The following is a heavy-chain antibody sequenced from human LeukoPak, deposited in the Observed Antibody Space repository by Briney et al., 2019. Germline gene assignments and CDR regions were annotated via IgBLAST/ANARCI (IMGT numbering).Heavy chain of an antibody. Sequence: SETLSLTCAVYGGSFSGYYWSWIRQPPGKGLEWIGEINHSGSTNYNPSLKSRVTISVDTSKNQFSLKLSSVTAADTAVSYCARVLRYFDWLLPYDAFDIWGQGTMVTVSS. CDR2: INHSGST. CDR1: GGSFSGYY. CDR3: ARVLRYFDWLLPYDAFDI. J-gene: IGHJ3*02. V-gene: IGHV4-34*01. D-gene: IGHD3-9*01.